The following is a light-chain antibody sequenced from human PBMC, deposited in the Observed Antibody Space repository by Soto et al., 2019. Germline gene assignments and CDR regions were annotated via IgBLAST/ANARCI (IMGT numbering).Light chain of an antibody. CDR2: DAS. J-gene: IGKJ5*01. V-gene: IGKV3-11*01. CDR3: QQRSNWPIT. Sequence: EIVLTQSPATLSLSPGERATLSCRASQIVSTYLAWYQQKPGQAPRLLIYDASNRATGIPARLSGSGSGTDFTLTISSLEPEDFAVYYCQQRSNWPITFGQGTRLEIK. CDR1: QIVSTY.